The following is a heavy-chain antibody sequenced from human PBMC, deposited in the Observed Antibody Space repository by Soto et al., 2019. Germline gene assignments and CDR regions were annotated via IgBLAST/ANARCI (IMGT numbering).Heavy chain of an antibody. CDR1: GFTVGDYA. D-gene: IGHD3-22*01. J-gene: IGHJ4*02. CDR2: IGKKAYGGTT. V-gene: IGHV3-49*03. Sequence: GVPLRCSCTPSGFTVGDYAMSWFRPAPGKGLEWVGFIGKKAYGGTTEYAASVKGRFTISRDDSEDTLYLQMSNLRTEDAAVYYCTSDEIGYDYGPFDYWGQGTLVTVSS. CDR3: TSDEIGYDYGPFDY.